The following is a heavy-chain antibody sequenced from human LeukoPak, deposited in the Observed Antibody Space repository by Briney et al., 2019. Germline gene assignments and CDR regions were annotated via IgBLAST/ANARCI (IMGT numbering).Heavy chain of an antibody. D-gene: IGHD2-2*01. CDR3: ATGPTMPEPNTSPGLLDF. CDR1: GGTFSSYA. Sequence: ASVKVSCKASGGTFSSYAISWVRQAPGQGLEWMGRIIPILGIANYAQKFQGRVTITADKSTSTAYMELNSLTSDDTAVYYCATGPTMPEPNTSPGLLDFWGQGTLVTVSS. J-gene: IGHJ4*02. CDR2: IIPILGIA. V-gene: IGHV1-69*04.